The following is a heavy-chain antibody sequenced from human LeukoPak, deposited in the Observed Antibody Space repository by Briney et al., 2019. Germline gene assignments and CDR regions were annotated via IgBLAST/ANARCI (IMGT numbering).Heavy chain of an antibody. J-gene: IGHJ5*02. D-gene: IGHD3-10*01. CDR3: AIHGPNYYGSGSYYSNWFDP. Sequence: ASVKVCCKSAGYTFTGYYMHWVRQAPGQGHEWMGGIIPIFGTANYAQKFQGRVTITADESTSTAYMELSSLRSEDTAVYYCAIHGPNYYGSGSYYSNWFDPWGQGTLVTVSS. V-gene: IGHV1-69*13. CDR1: GYTFTGYY. CDR2: IIPIFGTA.